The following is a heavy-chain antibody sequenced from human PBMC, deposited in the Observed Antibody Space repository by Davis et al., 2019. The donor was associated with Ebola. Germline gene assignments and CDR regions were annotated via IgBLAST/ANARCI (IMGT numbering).Heavy chain of an antibody. Sequence: PSETLSLTCTVSGGSISSYYWSWIRQPPGKGLEWIGYIYYSGSTNYNPSLKSRVTISVDTSKNQFSLKLSSVTAADTAVYYCARRTGGIAPHFDYWGQGTLVTVSS. CDR3: ARRTGGIAPHFDY. D-gene: IGHD6-13*01. CDR2: IYYSGST. J-gene: IGHJ4*02. CDR1: GGSISSYY. V-gene: IGHV4-59*08.